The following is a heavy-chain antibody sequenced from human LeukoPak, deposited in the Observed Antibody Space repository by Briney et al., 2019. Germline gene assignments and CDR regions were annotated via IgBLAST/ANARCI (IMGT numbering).Heavy chain of an antibody. Sequence: SETLSLTCTVSGGSISSSSYYWGWIRQPPGKGLEWIGSIYCSGSAYYNPSLKSRVTISVDTSKNQFSLKLSSVTAADTAVYYCAAYNWNDEGSWFDPWGQGTLVTVSS. D-gene: IGHD1-20*01. J-gene: IGHJ5*02. CDR2: IYCSGSA. CDR1: GGSISSSSYY. V-gene: IGHV4-39*01. CDR3: AAYNWNDEGSWFDP.